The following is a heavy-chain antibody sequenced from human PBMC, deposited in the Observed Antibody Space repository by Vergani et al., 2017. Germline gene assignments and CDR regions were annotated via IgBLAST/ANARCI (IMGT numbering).Heavy chain of an antibody. J-gene: IGHJ3*02. CDR2: FDPEDGET. CDR1: GYTLTELS. CDR3: ARDNDSSGYYYNAFDI. V-gene: IGHV1-24*01. Sequence: QVQLVQSGAEVKKPGASVKVSCKVSGYTLTELSMHWVRQAPGKGLEWMGGFDPEDGETIYAQKFQGRVTMTEDTSTSTAYMELRSLRSDDTAVYYCARDNDSSGYYYNAFDIWGQGTMVTVSS. D-gene: IGHD3-22*01.